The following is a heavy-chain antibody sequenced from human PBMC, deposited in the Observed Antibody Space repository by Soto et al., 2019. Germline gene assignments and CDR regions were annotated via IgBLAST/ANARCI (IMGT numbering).Heavy chain of an antibody. Sequence: SETLSLTCTVSGGSISSYYWSWIRQPPGKGLEWIGYIYYSGSTNYNPSLKSRVTISVDTSKNQFSLKLSSVTAADTAVYYCARSAFTIFGVVTAHYYYYYMGVWGKGTTVTVSS. CDR1: GGSISSYY. D-gene: IGHD3-3*01. CDR2: IYYSGST. CDR3: ARSAFTIFGVVTAHYYYYYMGV. J-gene: IGHJ6*03. V-gene: IGHV4-59*01.